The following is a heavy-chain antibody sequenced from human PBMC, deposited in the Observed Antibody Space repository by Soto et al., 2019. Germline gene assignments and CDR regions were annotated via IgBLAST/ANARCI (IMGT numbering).Heavy chain of an antibody. D-gene: IGHD2-2*03. CDR2: ISSSSGFI. J-gene: IGHJ5*02. Sequence: GGSLRLSCAASGFTFSSYSMNWVRQAPGKGLEWVSSISSSSGFIYYADSVKGRFTISRDNAKNSLYLQMNSLRAEDTAVYYCARDVFYMDSWFDPWGQGTLVTVSS. V-gene: IGHV3-21*01. CDR3: ARDVFYMDSWFDP. CDR1: GFTFSSYS.